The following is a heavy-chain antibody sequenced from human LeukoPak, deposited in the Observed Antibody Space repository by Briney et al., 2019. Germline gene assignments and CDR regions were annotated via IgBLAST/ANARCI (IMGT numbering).Heavy chain of an antibody. CDR2: ISGGGEST. D-gene: IGHD6-19*01. Sequence: SGGSLRLSCTASGFTFSNAWMNWVRQAPGKGLEWVSSISGGGESTYYADSVKGRFTVSRDNSKNTLYLQINSLRGEDTAVYYCAKGKYSSGGVPDYWGQGTLVTVSS. CDR3: AKGKYSSGGVPDY. V-gene: IGHV3-23*01. J-gene: IGHJ4*02. CDR1: GFTFSNAW.